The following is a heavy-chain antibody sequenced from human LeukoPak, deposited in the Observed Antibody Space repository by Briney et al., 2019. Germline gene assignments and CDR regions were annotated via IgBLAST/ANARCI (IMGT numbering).Heavy chain of an antibody. D-gene: IGHD3/OR15-3a*01. J-gene: IGHJ4*02. CDR1: GASIRNYY. CDR2: GHYSGTT. CDR3: ARHGTGTGYPLDY. Sequence: SETLSLTCALSGASIRNYYWSWIRQSPGKGLEWIAYGHYSGTTNYNPSLKSRVTISVDTSKNQFSLKLTSVSAADTAMYYCARHGTGTGYPLDYWGLGTLVTVSS. V-gene: IGHV4-59*08.